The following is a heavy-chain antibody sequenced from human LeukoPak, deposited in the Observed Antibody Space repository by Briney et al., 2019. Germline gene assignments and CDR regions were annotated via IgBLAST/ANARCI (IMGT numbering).Heavy chain of an antibody. J-gene: IGHJ4*02. CDR2: TYNGGST. Sequence: GGSLRLSCAASGFTFSSYAMSWVRQAPGKGLEWVSVTYNGGSTFYADSVKGRFTISRDNSKNTLYLQMNSLRAEDTAVYYCATKIVLGNTIVLDYWGQGTLVTVSS. D-gene: IGHD7-27*01. CDR3: ATKIVLGNTIVLDY. CDR1: GFTFSSYA. V-gene: IGHV3-53*01.